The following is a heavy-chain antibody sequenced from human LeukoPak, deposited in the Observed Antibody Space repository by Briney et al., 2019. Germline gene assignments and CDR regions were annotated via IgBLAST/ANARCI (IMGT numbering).Heavy chain of an antibody. Sequence: SETLSLTCAVYGGSFSGYYWSWIRQPPGKGLEWIGEINHSGSTNYNPSLKSRVTISVDTSKNQFSLKLSSVTAADTAVYYCATSVYGSGSYYNVSDYWGQGTLVTVSS. CDR1: GGSFSGYY. V-gene: IGHV4-34*01. D-gene: IGHD3-10*01. CDR2: INHSGST. J-gene: IGHJ4*02. CDR3: ATSVYGSGSYYNVSDY.